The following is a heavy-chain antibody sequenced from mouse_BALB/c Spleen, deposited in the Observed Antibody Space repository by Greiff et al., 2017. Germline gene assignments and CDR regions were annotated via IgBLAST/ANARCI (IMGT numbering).Heavy chain of an antibody. V-gene: IGHV1S81*02. CDR3: TRGDDGYYGDY. J-gene: IGHJ2*01. Sequence: VQLQQSGAGLVKPGASVKLSCKASGYTFTSYYMYWVKQRPGQGLEWIGEINPSNGGTNFNEKFKSKATLTVDKSPSTAYMQLSRLTSEDSAVYYCTRGDDGYYGDYWGQGTTLTVSS. CDR2: INPSNGGT. CDR1: GYTFTSYY. D-gene: IGHD2-3*01.